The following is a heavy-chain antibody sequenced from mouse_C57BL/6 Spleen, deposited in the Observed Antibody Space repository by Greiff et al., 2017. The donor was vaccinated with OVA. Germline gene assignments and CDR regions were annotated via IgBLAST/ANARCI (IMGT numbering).Heavy chain of an antibody. J-gene: IGHJ3*01. CDR1: GYSITSGYD. CDR3: ARDGGELPGFAY. Sequence: DVQLQESGPGMVKPSQSLSLTCTVTGYSITSGYDWHWIRHFPGNKLEWMGYISYSGSTNYNPSLKSRISITHDTSKNHFFLKLNSVTTEDTATDYCARDGGELPGFAYWGQGTLVTVAA. V-gene: IGHV3-1*01. CDR2: ISYSGST.